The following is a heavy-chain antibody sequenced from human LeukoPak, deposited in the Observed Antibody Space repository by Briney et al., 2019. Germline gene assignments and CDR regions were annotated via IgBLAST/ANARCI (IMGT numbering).Heavy chain of an antibody. V-gene: IGHV1-18*01. J-gene: IGHJ4*02. Sequence: ASVKVSCKASGYSFVLYGISWVRQAPGQGPEWMGWISTYNGNTKYAQKFQGRVTITADKSTSTAYMELSSLRSEDTAVYYCATYCSGGSCYYRGMYYFDYWGQGTLVTVSS. D-gene: IGHD2-15*01. CDR2: ISTYNGNT. CDR3: ATYCSGGSCYYRGMYYFDY. CDR1: GYSFVLYG.